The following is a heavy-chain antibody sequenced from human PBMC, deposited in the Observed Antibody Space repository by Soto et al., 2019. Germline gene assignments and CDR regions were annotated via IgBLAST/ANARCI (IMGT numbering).Heavy chain of an antibody. J-gene: IGHJ5*02. CDR1: GNTFTGYY. CDR2: INPHTGVT. Sequence: ASVKVSCKTSGNTFTGYYIHWVRQAPGQGLERMGWINPHTGVTNYAQNFQGWVTMTRDTTISTVYMEMTTLKSDDTSVYYCARESGGVAYTLDPWGQGTLVTVSS. D-gene: IGHD3-16*01. CDR3: ARESGGVAYTLDP. V-gene: IGHV1-2*04.